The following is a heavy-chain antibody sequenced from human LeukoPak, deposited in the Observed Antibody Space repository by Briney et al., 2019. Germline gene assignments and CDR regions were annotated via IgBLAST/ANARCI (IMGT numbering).Heavy chain of an antibody. CDR2: IYLSGTT. CDR3: ARGPQVGTRQPYFDF. CDR1: GGSISSGGYY. Sequence: SQTLSLTCTVSGGSISSGGYYWSWIRQPPGKGLEWIGYIYLSGTTYYNPSLKSRVTISVDRSKNQFSLNLSSVNAADTAMYYCARGPQVGTRQPYFDFWGQGTLVTVSS. V-gene: IGHV4-30-2*01. D-gene: IGHD1-26*01. J-gene: IGHJ4*02.